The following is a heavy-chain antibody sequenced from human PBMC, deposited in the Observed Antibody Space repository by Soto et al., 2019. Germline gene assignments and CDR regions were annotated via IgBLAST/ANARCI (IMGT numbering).Heavy chain of an antibody. V-gene: IGHV3-48*03. Sequence: AGGSLRLSCAASGFTFSSYEMNWVGHARGRELEWVSYISSSGTTIYYADSVKGRFTISRDNAKNSLNLQMNSLRAEDTAVYYCARLGVVPVANRPNAFDIWGQGTMVTVSS. J-gene: IGHJ3*02. CDR2: ISSSGTTI. CDR3: ARLGVVPVANRPNAFDI. CDR1: GFTFSSYE. D-gene: IGHD2-2*01.